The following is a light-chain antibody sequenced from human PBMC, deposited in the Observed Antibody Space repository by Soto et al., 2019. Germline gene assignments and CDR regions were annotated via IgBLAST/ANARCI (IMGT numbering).Light chain of an antibody. CDR2: AAS. CDR3: LHYYCYWLT. V-gene: IGKV1-8*01. CDR1: QGISSY. J-gene: IGKJ4*01. Sequence: AIRMTQSPSSLSASTGDRVTITCRASQGISSYLAWYQQKPGKAPKLLISAASTLQSGVPSRFSGSGSGTDFNLTISRLQSEDFATYFFLHYYCYWLTFGGGTKVEIK.